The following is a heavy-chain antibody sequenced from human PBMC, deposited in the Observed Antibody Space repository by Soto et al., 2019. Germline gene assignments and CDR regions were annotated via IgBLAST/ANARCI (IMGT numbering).Heavy chain of an antibody. CDR2: ISSSSSTI. CDR1: GFTFSSYS. Sequence: GGSLRLSCAASGFTFSSYSMNWVRHAPGKGLERVSYISSSSSTIYYADSVKGRFTISRGNAKNSLYLQMNSLRAEDTAVDYCGRGAYYYDSSGLSYWGQETLVTVSS. D-gene: IGHD3-22*01. J-gene: IGHJ4*02. V-gene: IGHV3-48*01. CDR3: GRGAYYYDSSGLSY.